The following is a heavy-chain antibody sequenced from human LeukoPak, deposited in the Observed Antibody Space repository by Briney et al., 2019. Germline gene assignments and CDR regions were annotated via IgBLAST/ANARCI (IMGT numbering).Heavy chain of an antibody. CDR3: ATHSSQIAVAGFPDY. CDR1: GYTFSSYA. CDR2: ISGSGGST. V-gene: IGHV3-23*01. Sequence: GGSLRLSCAASGYTFSSYAMSWVRQAPGKGLEWVSAISGSGGSTYYADSVKGRFTISRDNSKNTQYLQMNSLRAEDTAVYYCATHSSQIAVAGFPDYWGQGTLVTVSS. J-gene: IGHJ4*02. D-gene: IGHD6-19*01.